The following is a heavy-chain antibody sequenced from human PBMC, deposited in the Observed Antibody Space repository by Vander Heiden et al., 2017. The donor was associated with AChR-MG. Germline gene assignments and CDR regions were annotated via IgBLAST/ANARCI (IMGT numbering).Heavy chain of an antibody. CDR3: ARECIQLGELSFIYYYYMDV. CDR1: GFSCDRYT. V-gene: IGHV3-21*01. D-gene: IGHD3-16*02. CDR2: ISGMSSYI. Sequence: VQLVESGGGLVTHGGSLRLSCEASGFSCDRYTMYLVRPAPGKGLEWVASISGMSSYIYDADSVKGRFTISRDHANNSLYLQMNSLRADDTAVYYCARECIQLGELSFIYYYYMDVWGKGTAVTVSS. J-gene: IGHJ6*03.